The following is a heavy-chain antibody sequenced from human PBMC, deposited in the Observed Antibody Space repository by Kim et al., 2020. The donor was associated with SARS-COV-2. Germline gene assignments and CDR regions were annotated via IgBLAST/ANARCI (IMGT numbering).Heavy chain of an antibody. Sequence: SGGRTYKADSVKGRFTISRHNSKNTLYLQMNSLRAEDTAVYYCARDRGTHWGQGTLVTVSS. V-gene: IGHV3-53*04. D-gene: IGHD3-10*01. J-gene: IGHJ4*02. CDR3: ARDRGTH. CDR2: SGGRT.